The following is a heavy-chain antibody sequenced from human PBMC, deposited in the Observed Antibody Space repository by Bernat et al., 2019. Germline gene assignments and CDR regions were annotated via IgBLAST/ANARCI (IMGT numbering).Heavy chain of an antibody. J-gene: IGHJ4*02. CDR2: INPNSGST. V-gene: IGHV1-2*02. CDR1: GYTFSGYY. CDR3: VRGGTTLVTPRSFFFDF. D-gene: IGHD4-23*01. Sequence: QVQLVQSGAEVKKPGASVKVSCKASGYTFSGYYIHWVRQAPVQGLEWMGWINPNSGSTNYPHEFQGRVTMTRDTSISTVYMELSRLRSDDTAVYYCVRGGTTLVTPRSFFFDFWGQGTLLTVSS.